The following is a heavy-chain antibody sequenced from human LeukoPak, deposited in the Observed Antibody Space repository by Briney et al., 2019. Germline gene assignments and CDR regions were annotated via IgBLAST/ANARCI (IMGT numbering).Heavy chain of an antibody. CDR3: ARAPILQLTPDY. V-gene: IGHV4-59*08. Sequence: SETLSLTCTVSGGSISSYYWSWIRQPPGKGLEWIGYIYYTGSTDYNPSLKSRVAISVDTSKNQFSLKLSSVTAADTAVYYCARAPILQLTPDYWGQGTLVTVSS. D-gene: IGHD6-13*01. CDR2: IYYTGST. J-gene: IGHJ4*02. CDR1: GGSISSYY.